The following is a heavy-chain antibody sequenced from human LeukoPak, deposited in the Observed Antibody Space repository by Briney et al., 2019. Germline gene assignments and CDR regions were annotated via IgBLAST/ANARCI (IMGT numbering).Heavy chain of an antibody. J-gene: IGHJ4*02. CDR2: ITTSSNYI. D-gene: IGHD6-13*01. CDR3: VRDYSSSWSFDY. V-gene: IGHV3-21*01. Sequence: PGGSLRLSCAASGFTFSSYTMNWVRQAPGKGLEWVSSITTSSNYIYYADSVKSRFTISRDNAKNSLYLQMNSLRAEDTAVYYCVRDYSSSWSFDYWGQGTLVTVSS. CDR1: GFTFSSYT.